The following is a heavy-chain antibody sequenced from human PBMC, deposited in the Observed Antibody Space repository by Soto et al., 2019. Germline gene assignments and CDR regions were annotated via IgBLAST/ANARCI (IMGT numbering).Heavy chain of an antibody. V-gene: IGHV3-23*01. CDR1: GFTFSSYA. D-gene: IGHD1-26*01. J-gene: IGHJ6*02. CDR2: ITCNGSDT. CDR3: AKDRPSGSRPYYYGMDV. Sequence: GESLKISCAASGFTFSSYAMSWVRQAPGKGLEWVSLITCNGSDTYYADSVKGRFTISRDNSKNTLYLQMNSLRAEDTAVYYCAKDRPSGSRPYYYGMDVWGQGTTVTVSS.